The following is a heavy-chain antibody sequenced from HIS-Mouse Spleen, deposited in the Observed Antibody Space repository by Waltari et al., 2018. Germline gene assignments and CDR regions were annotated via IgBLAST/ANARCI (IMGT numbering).Heavy chain of an antibody. CDR2: VDPNRGNT. CDR3: ARVYYDCWSGYYY. Sequence: QVQLVQSGAEVKKPGASVKVSCKASGYTFTSYDINWVRQATGQGLEGMGWVDPNRGNTGNGQKVQGRVPRNMNTAISTAYMELSSLRSEDTAVYYCARVYYDCWSGYYYWGQGTLVTVSS. J-gene: IGHJ4*02. D-gene: IGHD3-3*01. V-gene: IGHV1-8*01. CDR1: GYTFTSYD.